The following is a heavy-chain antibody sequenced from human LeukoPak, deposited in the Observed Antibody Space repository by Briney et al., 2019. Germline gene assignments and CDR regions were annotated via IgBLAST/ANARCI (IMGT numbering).Heavy chain of an antibody. CDR1: GGSISSYY. J-gene: IGHJ4*02. Sequence: PYETLSLTCTVSGGSISSYYWRWIRPHPGKGVEWIGYIYYSGSTNYNPSLKSRVAISVDTSKNQLSLKLSSVTAADTAVYYCARGMTAFFDYWGQGTLVTVSS. V-gene: IGHV4-59*01. CDR3: ARGMTAFFDY. D-gene: IGHD5-18*01. CDR2: IYYSGST.